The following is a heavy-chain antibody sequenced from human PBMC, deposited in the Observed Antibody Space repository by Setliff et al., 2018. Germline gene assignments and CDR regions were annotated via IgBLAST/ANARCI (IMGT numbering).Heavy chain of an antibody. Sequence: GGSLRLSCAASGFTLSNFYMHWVRQAPGRGLVWVSHVNVDGSTTTNADAVKGRFTISRDNAKNTVYLQMNSLRDEDTAVYYCARGYDGSGTIVYRGDYYMDVWGKGTTVTVSS. CDR2: VNVDGSTT. D-gene: IGHD3-10*01. CDR3: ARGYDGSGTIVYRGDYYMDV. J-gene: IGHJ6*03. V-gene: IGHV3-74*01. CDR1: GFTLSNFY.